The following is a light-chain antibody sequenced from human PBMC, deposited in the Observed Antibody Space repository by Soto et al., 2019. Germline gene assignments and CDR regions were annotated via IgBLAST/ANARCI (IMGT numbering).Light chain of an antibody. CDR1: SGHSSYA. Sequence: QLVLTQSPSASASLGASVRLTCTLSSGHSSYAIAWHQQQPEKGPRFLMRLDNDGSHIKGDGIPDRFSGSNSGAERYLTIYGLQSDDEADYYCQTWGTGFQVFGGGTKLTVL. CDR3: QTWGTGFQV. CDR2: LDNDGSH. J-gene: IGLJ2*01. V-gene: IGLV4-69*01.